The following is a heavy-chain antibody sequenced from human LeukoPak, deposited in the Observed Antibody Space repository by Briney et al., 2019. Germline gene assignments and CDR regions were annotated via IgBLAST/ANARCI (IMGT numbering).Heavy chain of an antibody. V-gene: IGHV4-59*11. D-gene: IGHD6-6*01. CDR3: ARDALPSIAARRAFDI. Sequence: SETLSLTCTVSGGSISSHYWSWIRQPPGKGLEWIGYTYYSGSTNYNPSLKSRVTISVDTSKNQFSLKLSSVTAADTAVYYCARDALPSIAARRAFDIWAKGQWSPSLQ. CDR1: GGSISSHY. CDR2: TYYSGST. J-gene: IGHJ3*02.